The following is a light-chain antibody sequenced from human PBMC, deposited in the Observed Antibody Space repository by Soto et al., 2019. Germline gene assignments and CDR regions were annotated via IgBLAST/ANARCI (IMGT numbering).Light chain of an antibody. J-gene: IGKJ2*01. CDR2: AAS. CDR1: QSIGYY. CDR3: QQSYSTPQNT. V-gene: IGKV1-39*01. Sequence: DSQMTQSPCSLSASVGDRVTITCRASQSIGYYLNWYQQKPGTAPKLLIYAASSLQSGVPSRFSGSGSGTDFTLTISSLQPEDFATYYCQQSYSTPQNTFGQGTKLEIK.